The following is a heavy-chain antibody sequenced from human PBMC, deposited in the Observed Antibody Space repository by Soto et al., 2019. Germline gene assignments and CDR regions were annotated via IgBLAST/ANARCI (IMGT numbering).Heavy chain of an antibody. CDR2: IKSKTDGGTT. CDR3: TTDHTLLWFGEDYYYYGMDV. D-gene: IGHD3-10*01. V-gene: IGHV3-15*01. J-gene: IGHJ6*02. Sequence: EVQLVESGGGLVKPGGSLRLSCAASGFTFSNAWMSWVRQAPGKGLEWVGRIKSKTDGGTTDYAAPVKGRFTISRDDSKNTLYLQMNSLKTEDTAVYYCTTDHTLLWFGEDYYYYGMDVWGQGTTVTVSS. CDR1: GFTFSNAW.